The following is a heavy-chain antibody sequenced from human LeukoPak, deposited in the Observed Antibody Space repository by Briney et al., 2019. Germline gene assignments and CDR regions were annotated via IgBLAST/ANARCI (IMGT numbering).Heavy chain of an antibody. CDR2: INHSGST. Sequence: PSETLSLTCSVSGGSISTSNYYWGWIRQPPGKGLEWIGEINHSGSTNYNPSLKSRVTISVDTSKNQFSLKLSSVTAADTAVYYCASAYSSSPVNYWGQGTLVTVSS. D-gene: IGHD6-6*01. CDR1: GGSISTSNYY. CDR3: ASAYSSSPVNY. J-gene: IGHJ4*02. V-gene: IGHV4-39*07.